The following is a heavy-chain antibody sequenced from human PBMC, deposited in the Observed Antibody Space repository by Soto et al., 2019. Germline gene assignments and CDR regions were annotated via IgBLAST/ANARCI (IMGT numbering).Heavy chain of an antibody. Sequence: GASVKVSCKASGGTFSSYAISWVRQAPGQGLEWMGGIIPIFGTANYAQKFQGRVTITADESTSTAYMELSSLRSEDTAVYYCAREGYYYGSGSLVGQEVYFDYWGQGTLVTVSS. V-gene: IGHV1-69*13. J-gene: IGHJ4*02. CDR2: IIPIFGTA. CDR1: GGTFSSYA. D-gene: IGHD3-10*01. CDR3: AREGYYYGSGSLVGQEVYFDY.